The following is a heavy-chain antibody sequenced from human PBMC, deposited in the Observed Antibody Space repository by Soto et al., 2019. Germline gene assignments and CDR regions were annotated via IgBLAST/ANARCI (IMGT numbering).Heavy chain of an antibody. V-gene: IGHV3-21*01. D-gene: IGHD3-10*01. CDR2: ISSSSSYI. Sequence: GGSLRHSCAASGFTFSSYSMNWVRQAPGKGLEWVSSISSSSSYIYYADSVKGRFTISRDNAKNSLYLQMNSLRAEDTAVYYCARDREGQYYYGSGSYYWTYYYYGMDVWGQGTTVTVSS. CDR3: ARDREGQYYYGSGSYYWTYYYYGMDV. J-gene: IGHJ6*02. CDR1: GFTFSSYS.